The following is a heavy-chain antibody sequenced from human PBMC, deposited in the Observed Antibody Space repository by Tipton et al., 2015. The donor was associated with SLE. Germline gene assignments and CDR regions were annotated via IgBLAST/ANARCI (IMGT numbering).Heavy chain of an antibody. CDR1: GGSISHRY. V-gene: IGHV4-59*11. D-gene: IGHD2-21*01. Sequence: TLSLTCTVSGGSISHRYWSWVRQPPGKGLEWIGYIYENGRTNYNPSLKSRVFTSMDTSKNQFSLRLNSVTAADTAVYYCVRNCGDDCFWWFVFDYWGQGTLATVSS. CDR2: IYENGRT. J-gene: IGHJ4*02. CDR3: VRNCGDDCFWWFVFDY.